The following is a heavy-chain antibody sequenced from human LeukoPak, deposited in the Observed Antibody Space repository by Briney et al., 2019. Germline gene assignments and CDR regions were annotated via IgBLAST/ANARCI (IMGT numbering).Heavy chain of an antibody. CDR3: ARDPTGYCSSTSCSDAFDI. J-gene: IGHJ3*02. V-gene: IGHV1-69*06. CDR2: IIPIFGTA. D-gene: IGHD2-2*01. Sequence: ASVKVSRKCSGGTFSIYAISWVRQGPGQGLEWVGGIIPIFGTANYAQKFQGRVTITADKSTSTAYMELSSLTSEDTAVYYCARDPTGYCSSTSCSDAFDIWGQGTMVTVSS. CDR1: GGTFSIYA.